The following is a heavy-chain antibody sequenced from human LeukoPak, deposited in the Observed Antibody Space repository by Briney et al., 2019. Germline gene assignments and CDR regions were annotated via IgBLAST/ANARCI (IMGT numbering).Heavy chain of an antibody. CDR3: AKDRVAMEYYYYYGMDV. CDR1: GITFSSYG. Sequence: GGSLRLSCTTSGITFSSYGMHWVRQAPGKGLEWVAGISWNSGNIGYADSVKGRFTISRDNAKNSLYLQMNSLRAEDTALYYCAKDRVAMEYYYYYGMDVWGQGTTVTVSS. D-gene: IGHD5-12*01. V-gene: IGHV3-9*01. J-gene: IGHJ6*02. CDR2: ISWNSGNI.